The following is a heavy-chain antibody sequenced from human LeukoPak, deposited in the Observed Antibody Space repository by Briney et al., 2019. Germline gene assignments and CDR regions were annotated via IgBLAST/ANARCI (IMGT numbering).Heavy chain of an antibody. J-gene: IGHJ6*03. Sequence: SETLSLTCAVFGGSFSGYQWTWIRQSPGKGLEWIGEINDSGRTTYNPSLKSRVTISLDTSMTEFSLKLRSVTAADMAVYYCARGRIWFGSYCYYYMDVWGKGTTVTVSS. V-gene: IGHV4-34*01. CDR3: ARGRIWFGSYCYYYMDV. CDR1: GGSFSGYQ. D-gene: IGHD3-10*01. CDR2: INDSGRT.